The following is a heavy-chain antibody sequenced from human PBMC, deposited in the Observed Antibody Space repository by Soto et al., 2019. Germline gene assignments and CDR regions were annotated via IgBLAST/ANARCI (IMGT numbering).Heavy chain of an antibody. CDR3: ANPTYYYDSSGYYPYYFDY. CDR1: GFTFSSYA. CDR2: ISGSGGST. Sequence: GALRLSCAASGFTFSSYAMSWVRQAPGKGLEWVSAISGSGGSTYYADSVKGRFTISRDNSKNTLYLQMNSLRAEDTAVYYCANPTYYYDSSGYYPYYFDYWGQGTLVTVSS. D-gene: IGHD3-22*01. J-gene: IGHJ4*02. V-gene: IGHV3-23*01.